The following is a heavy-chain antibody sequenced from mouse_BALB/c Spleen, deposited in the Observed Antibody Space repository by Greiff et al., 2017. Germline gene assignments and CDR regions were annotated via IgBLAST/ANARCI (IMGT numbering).Heavy chain of an antibody. V-gene: IGHV1-84*02. CDR1: GYTFTDYY. CDR2: IYPGSGNT. CDR3: ARAPITTVESYAMDY. J-gene: IGHJ4*01. D-gene: IGHD1-1*01. Sequence: VQLVESGPELVKPGASVKISCKASGYTFTDYYINWVKQKPGQGLEWIGWIYPGSGNTKYNEKFKGKATLTVDTSSSTAYMQLSSLTSEDTAVYFCARAPITTVESYAMDYWGQGTSVTVSS.